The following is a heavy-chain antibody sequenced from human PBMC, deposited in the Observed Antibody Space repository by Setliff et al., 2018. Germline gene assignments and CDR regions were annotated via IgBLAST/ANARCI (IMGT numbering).Heavy chain of an antibody. CDR2: TIPIFGTT. J-gene: IGHJ6*03. D-gene: IGHD2-15*01. V-gene: IGHV1-69*05. Sequence: SVKVSCKASGGTFSSYGISWVRQAPGQGLEWMGGTIPIFGTTDYAQKFRGRVTIITDESTSTAFMQLSSLRSEDTAVYYCARVRDCSGGICHRGFHHYMDVWGKGTTVTVSS. CDR1: GGTFSSYG. CDR3: ARVRDCSGGICHRGFHHYMDV.